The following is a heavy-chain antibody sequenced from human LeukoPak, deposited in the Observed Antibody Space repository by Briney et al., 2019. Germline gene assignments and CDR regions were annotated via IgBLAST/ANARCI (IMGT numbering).Heavy chain of an antibody. V-gene: IGHV4-39*07. CDR3: ASQYCSGGTCHADY. J-gene: IGHJ4*02. CDR2: INYSGIT. D-gene: IGHD2-15*01. CDR1: GGSITSSSYY. Sequence: SETLSLTCIVSGGSITSSSYYWGWIRQPPGKGLEWIGIINYSGITYYSLSLKSRVTISVDTSKNQFSLKMSSVTAADTAVYYCASQYCSGGTCHADYWGQGTLVTVSS.